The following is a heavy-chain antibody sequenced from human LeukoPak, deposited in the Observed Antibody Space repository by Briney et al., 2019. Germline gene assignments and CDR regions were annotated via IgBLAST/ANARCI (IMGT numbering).Heavy chain of an antibody. V-gene: IGHV3-7*01. J-gene: IGHJ4*02. D-gene: IGHD1-14*01. CDR2: INQDGSQK. Sequence: SGGSLRLSCAASGFVFSTYWMIWVRQAPGNGLEWVAHINQDGSQKYYVDPVKGRFTISRDNARNSLYLQMNSLRAEDTAVYYCASGPLPSLLTAFDFWGLGTLVSVSS. CDR3: ASGPLPSLLTAFDF. CDR1: GFVFSTYW.